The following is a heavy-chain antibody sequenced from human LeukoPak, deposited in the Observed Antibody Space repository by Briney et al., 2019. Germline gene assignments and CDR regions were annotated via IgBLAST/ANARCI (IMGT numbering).Heavy chain of an antibody. CDR3: ARGRGRFDP. CDR1: VGSFSGYY. J-gene: IGHJ5*02. Sequence: KASETLSLTCAVYVGSFSGYYWSWIRQPPGKGLEWIGEINDIGSTNYNTSLKSRFTISVDTSKNQFSLKLSSVTAADTAVYYCARGRGRFDPWGQGTLVTVSS. CDR2: INDIGST. D-gene: IGHD3-10*01. V-gene: IGHV4-34*01.